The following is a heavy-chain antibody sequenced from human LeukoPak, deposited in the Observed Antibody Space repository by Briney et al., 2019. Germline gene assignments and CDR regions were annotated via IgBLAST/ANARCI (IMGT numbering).Heavy chain of an antibody. Sequence: PGGSLRLSCAASGFTFSSYEMNWVRQAPGKGLEWVSYISSSGSTIYYADSVKGRFTISRDNAKNSLYLQMNSLRAEDTAVYYCARDPLYYDILTGYYTPYYFDYWGQGTLVTVSS. CDR2: ISSSGSTI. CDR3: ARDPLYYDILTGYYTPYYFDY. V-gene: IGHV3-48*03. CDR1: GFTFSSYE. D-gene: IGHD3-9*01. J-gene: IGHJ4*02.